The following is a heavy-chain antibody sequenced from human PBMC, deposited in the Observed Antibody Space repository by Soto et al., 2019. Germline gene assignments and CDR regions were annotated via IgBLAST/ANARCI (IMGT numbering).Heavy chain of an antibody. V-gene: IGHV1-18*01. CDR1: GYTFSNYG. CDR2: LSYNGNT. Sequence: QVQLVQSGGEVKKPGASVTVSCQASGYTFSNYGISWDRQAPGHGLEWMGWLSYNGNTVYAHNLQGRVTMTTDTSTNTAYMELRSLRSDDTAVYYCGRDVWTTHGNAGDFHYWGQGTLVTVSS. CDR3: GRDVWTTHGNAGDFHY. D-gene: IGHD4-17*01. J-gene: IGHJ4*02.